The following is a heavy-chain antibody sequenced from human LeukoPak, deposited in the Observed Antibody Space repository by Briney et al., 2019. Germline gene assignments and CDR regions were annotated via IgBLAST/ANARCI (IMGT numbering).Heavy chain of an antibody. CDR2: IKQDGSEK. D-gene: IGHD2-2*01. J-gene: IGHJ4*02. Sequence: PGGSLRLSCAASGFTFSSYWMSWVRQAPGKGLEWVANIKQDGSEKYYVDSVKGRFTISRDNAKNSPYLQMNSLRAEDTAVYYCARDSTEGYCSSTSCYNDYWGQGTLVTVSS. CDR1: GFTFSSYW. CDR3: ARDSTEGYCSSTSCYNDY. V-gene: IGHV3-7*01.